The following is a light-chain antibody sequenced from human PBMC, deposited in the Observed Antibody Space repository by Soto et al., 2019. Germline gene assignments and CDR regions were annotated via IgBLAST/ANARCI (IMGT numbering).Light chain of an antibody. Sequence: QSALTQPASVSGSPGQSITISCTGTSSDVGSYNLVSWYQQHPGKAPKLMIYEGSKRPSGVSNPFSGSKSGNTASLTISGFQAEDEGDYYCGLYEGSVVFGEGTK. J-gene: IGLJ2*01. CDR3: GLYEGSVV. V-gene: IGLV2-23*01. CDR1: SSDVGSYNL. CDR2: EGS.